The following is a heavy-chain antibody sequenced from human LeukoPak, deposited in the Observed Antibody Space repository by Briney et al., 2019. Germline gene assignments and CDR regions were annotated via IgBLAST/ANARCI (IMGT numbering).Heavy chain of an antibody. D-gene: IGHD3-16*01. CDR2: IFHTGIA. CDR3: AGGGEAWELLGY. J-gene: IGHJ4*02. CDR1: GGSITNNHY. V-gene: IGHV4-4*02. Sequence: KPSETLSLTCAVSGGSITNNHYWTWVRQAPGKGLEWIADIFHTGIANHNPSLKSRVTISMDRSKNQFSLTLISVTAADTAVYYCAGGGEAWELLGYWGQGTLVTVSS.